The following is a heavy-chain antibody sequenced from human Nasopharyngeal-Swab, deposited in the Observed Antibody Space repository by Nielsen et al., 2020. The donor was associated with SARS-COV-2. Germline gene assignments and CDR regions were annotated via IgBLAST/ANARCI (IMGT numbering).Heavy chain of an antibody. V-gene: IGHV4-34*01. D-gene: IGHD2-15*01. CDR1: GGSFSGYY. CDR3: ARGRAFHRDIVVVVAAKSPFDY. J-gene: IGHJ4*02. Sequence: SETLSLTCAVYGGSFSGYYWSWIRQPPGKGLEWIGEINHSGSTNYNPSLKSQVTISVDTSKNQFSLKLSSVTAADTAVYYCARGRAFHRDIVVVVAAKSPFDYWGQGTLVTVSS. CDR2: INHSGST.